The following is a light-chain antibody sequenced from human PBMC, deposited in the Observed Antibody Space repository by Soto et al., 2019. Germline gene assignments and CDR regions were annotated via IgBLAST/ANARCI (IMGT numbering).Light chain of an antibody. CDR2: LGS. V-gene: IGKV2-28*01. CDR1: QSLLHRNGKNY. Sequence: DIVMTQSPFSLAVTPGESASISCRSSQSLLHRNGKNYLDWYLQKPGQSPQLLIYLGSSRASGVPDRVNVSGSGTDFTLKIGRVEAEDVGIYYCMQGLQSKITFGQGTRLEIK. CDR3: MQGLQSKIT. J-gene: IGKJ5*01.